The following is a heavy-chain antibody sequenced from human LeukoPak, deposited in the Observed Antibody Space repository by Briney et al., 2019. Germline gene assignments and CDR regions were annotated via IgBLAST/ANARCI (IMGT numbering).Heavy chain of an antibody. CDR2: ISGSGGST. V-gene: IGHV3-23*01. J-gene: IGHJ4*02. Sequence: QPGGSLRLSCAASGFTFSSYAMSWVRQAPGKGLEWVSSISGSGGSTYYADSPKGRFTISRDNSENTLYLQMNSLRAEDTAVYYCAKGAPLYYDFWSGYYFDFWGQGTLVTVSS. CDR3: AKGAPLYYDFWSGYYFDF. CDR1: GFTFSSYA. D-gene: IGHD3-3*01.